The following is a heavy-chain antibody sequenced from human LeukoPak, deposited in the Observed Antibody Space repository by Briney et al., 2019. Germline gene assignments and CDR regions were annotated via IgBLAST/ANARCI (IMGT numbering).Heavy chain of an antibody. CDR3: TRGPIQLWLYHGMDV. V-gene: IGHV3-49*04. CDR2: IRSKTYGGTT. J-gene: IGHJ6*02. CDR1: GFTFGDHA. D-gene: IGHD5-18*01. Sequence: QAGGSLRLSCTVSGFTFGDHAMSWVRQAPGKGLEWVGFIRSKTYGGTTEYAAPVKGRFIISRDDSTSIAYLQMNSLKTEDTAVYYCTRGPIQLWLYHGMDVWGQGTTVTVSS.